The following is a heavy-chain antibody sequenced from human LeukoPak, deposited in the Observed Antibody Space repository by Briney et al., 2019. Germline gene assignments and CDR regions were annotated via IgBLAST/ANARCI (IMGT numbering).Heavy chain of an antibody. Sequence: PGGSLRLSCAASGFTFSSYSMNWVRQAPGKGLEWVSSISSSSSYIYYADSVKGRFTISRDNSKNTLYLQMNSLRAEDTAVYYCAKAPLGGSGNRWFDPWGQGTLVTVSS. CDR1: GFTFSSYS. CDR3: AKAPLGGSGNRWFDP. V-gene: IGHV3-21*01. D-gene: IGHD3-10*01. CDR2: ISSSSSYI. J-gene: IGHJ5*02.